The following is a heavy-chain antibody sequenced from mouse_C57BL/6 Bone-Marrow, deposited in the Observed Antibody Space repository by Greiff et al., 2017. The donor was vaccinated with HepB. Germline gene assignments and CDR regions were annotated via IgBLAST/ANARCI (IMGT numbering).Heavy chain of an antibody. V-gene: IGHV1-81*01. CDR2: IYPRSGNT. CDR1: GYTFTSYG. CDR3: ARGARYCDGSSYPHWYFDV. J-gene: IGHJ1*03. Sequence: QVQLKQSGAELARPGASVKLSCKASGYTFTSYGISWVKQSTGQGLEWIGEIYPRSGNTYYNEKFKGKATLTADKSSSTAYMELRSLTSEDSAVYFCARGARYCDGSSYPHWYFDVWGTGTTVTVSS. D-gene: IGHD1-1*01.